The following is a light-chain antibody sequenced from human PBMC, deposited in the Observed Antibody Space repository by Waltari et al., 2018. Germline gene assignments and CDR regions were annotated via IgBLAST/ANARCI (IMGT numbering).Light chain of an antibody. V-gene: IGLV2-23*01. Sequence: QSALTQPASVSVSPGQSLTISCTGPSSDVGKYNLVPWYQQHPGQAPKLMIYEGSQRPSGVSDRFSGSKSGNTASLTISGLQAEDEADYYCFSYAGRATGVFGGGTKLTVL. CDR1: SSDVGKYNL. J-gene: IGLJ2*01. CDR2: EGS. CDR3: FSYAGRATGV.